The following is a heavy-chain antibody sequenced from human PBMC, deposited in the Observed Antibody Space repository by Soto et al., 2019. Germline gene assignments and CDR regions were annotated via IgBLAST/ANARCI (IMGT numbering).Heavy chain of an antibody. D-gene: IGHD6-13*01. CDR1: GFTFSSYA. CDR3: AKVGYSSSWPGFDY. Sequence: EVQVLESGGGLVQPGGSLRLSCAASGFTFSSYAMSWVRQAPGKGLEWVSAISGSGGSTYYADSVKGRFTFSRDNSKNTLYLQMNSLRAEDTAVYYCAKVGYSSSWPGFDYWGQGTLVTVSS. V-gene: IGHV3-23*01. J-gene: IGHJ4*02. CDR2: ISGSGGST.